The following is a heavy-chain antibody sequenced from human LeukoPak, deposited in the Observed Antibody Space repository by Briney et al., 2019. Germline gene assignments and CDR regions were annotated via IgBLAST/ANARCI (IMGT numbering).Heavy chain of an antibody. J-gene: IGHJ6*02. Sequence: GGSLRLSCAASGFTFSSYSMNWVRQAPGKGLEWVSSISSSSSYIYYADSVKGRFTISRDNAKNSLYLQMNSLRAEDTAVYYCAREGAAAMVTFYYYYGMDVWGQGTRVTVSS. CDR2: ISSSSSYI. CDR1: GFTFSSYS. CDR3: AREGAAAMVTFYYYYGMDV. V-gene: IGHV3-21*01. D-gene: IGHD5-18*01.